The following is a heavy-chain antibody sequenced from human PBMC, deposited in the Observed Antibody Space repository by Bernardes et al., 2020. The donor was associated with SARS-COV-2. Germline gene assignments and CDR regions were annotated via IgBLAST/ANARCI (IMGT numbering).Heavy chain of an antibody. V-gene: IGHV4-59*08. Sequence: SQTLSPTCTVSGGSIHNYYWSWIRQPPGQGLEWIGHIYYSGSTNSNPSLKSRVTISVDTSKNQFSLKLNSVTAADTAIYFCARLGYGSGSIKWFDPWGQGTLVTVSS. J-gene: IGHJ5*02. CDR1: GGSIHNYY. D-gene: IGHD3-10*01. CDR2: IYYSGST. CDR3: ARLGYGSGSIKWFDP.